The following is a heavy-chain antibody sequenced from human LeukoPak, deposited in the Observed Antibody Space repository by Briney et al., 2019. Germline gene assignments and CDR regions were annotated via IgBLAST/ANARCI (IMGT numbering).Heavy chain of an antibody. CDR2: ISWNSGSI. CDR3: AKGVGDY. V-gene: IGHV3-9*01. D-gene: IGHD1-26*01. J-gene: IGHJ4*02. Sequence: GGSLRLSCAASGFTFANYAMHWVRHAPGKGLEWVSGISWNSGSIGYADSVKGRFTISRDNAKNSLYLQMNSLRAEDTALYYCAKGVGDYWGQGTLVTVSS. CDR1: GFTFANYA.